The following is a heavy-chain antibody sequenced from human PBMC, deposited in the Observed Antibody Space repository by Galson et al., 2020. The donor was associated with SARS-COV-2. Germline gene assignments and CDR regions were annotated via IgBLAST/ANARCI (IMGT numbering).Heavy chain of an antibody. J-gene: IGHJ6*02. Sequence: ASVKVSCKASGYTFTSYDINWVRQAPGQGLEWMGIINPSGGSTSYAQKFQGRVTMTRDTSTSTVYMELSSLRSEDTAVYYCARDRGLEGITSFGVVVYYYGMDVWGQGTTVTVSS. CDR3: ARDRGLEGITSFGVVVYYYGMDV. V-gene: IGHV1-46*01. D-gene: IGHD3-3*01. CDR2: INPSGGST. CDR1: GYTFTSYD.